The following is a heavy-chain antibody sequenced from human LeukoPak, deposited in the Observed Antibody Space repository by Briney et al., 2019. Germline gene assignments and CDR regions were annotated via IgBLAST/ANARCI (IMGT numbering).Heavy chain of an antibody. Sequence: SETLSLTCTVSGGSISSGDYYWGWIRQPPGKGLEWIGSIYYSGSTYYNPSLKSRVTISVDTSKNQFSLKLSSVTAADTAVYYCARPLSSGYLRDPFDYWGQGTLVTVSS. CDR3: ARPLSSGYLRDPFDY. J-gene: IGHJ4*02. CDR2: IYYSGST. V-gene: IGHV4-39*01. CDR1: GGSISSGDYY. D-gene: IGHD3-22*01.